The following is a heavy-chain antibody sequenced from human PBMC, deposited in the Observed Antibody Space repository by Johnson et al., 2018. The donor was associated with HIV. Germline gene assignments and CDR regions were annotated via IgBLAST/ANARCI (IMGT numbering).Heavy chain of an antibody. D-gene: IGHD5-18*01. CDR3: AIAIEGKWLQPRGFDV. CDR2: ISYDGSNK. J-gene: IGHJ3*01. V-gene: IGHV3-30-3*01. Sequence: MQLVESGGGVVQPGRSLRLSCAASGFTFSSYAMHWVRQAPGKGLEWVAVISYDGSNKYYADSVTGRFTISRDNSKNTLYVQMNSLRPEDTAVYFCAIAIEGKWLQPRGFDVWGQGTMVIVSS. CDR1: GFTFSSYA.